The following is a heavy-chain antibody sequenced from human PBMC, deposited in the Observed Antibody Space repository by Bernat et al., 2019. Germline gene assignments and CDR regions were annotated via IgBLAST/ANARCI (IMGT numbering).Heavy chain of an antibody. V-gene: IGHV1-18*04. Sequence: QVQLVQSGAEVKKPGASVKVSCKASGYTFTSYGISWVRQAPGQGLEWMGWISAYNGNTNYAQKLQGRVTMTTDTSTSTAYMELRSLRSDDTAVYYCATDQRAYYGDYAPYYYYMDVWGKGTTVTVSS. CDR1: GYTFTSYG. D-gene: IGHD4-17*01. CDR2: ISAYNGNT. J-gene: IGHJ6*03. CDR3: ATDQRAYYGDYAPYYYYMDV.